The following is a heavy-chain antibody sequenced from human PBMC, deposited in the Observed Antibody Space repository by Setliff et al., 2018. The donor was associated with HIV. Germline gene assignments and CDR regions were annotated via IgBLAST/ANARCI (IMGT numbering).Heavy chain of an antibody. CDR2: IIPIYGTA. CDR1: GGTFSSYA. D-gene: IGHD3-10*01. CDR3: ASDSPTVRFEELSEHFYFYMDV. J-gene: IGHJ6*03. Sequence: ASVKVSCKASGGTFSSYAISWVRQAPGQGLEWMGGIIPIYGTANYAQRFLGRATITADGSSSTMELTSLRSEDTAVYYCASDSPTVRFEELSEHFYFYMDVWGRGTPVTVSS. V-gene: IGHV1-69*13.